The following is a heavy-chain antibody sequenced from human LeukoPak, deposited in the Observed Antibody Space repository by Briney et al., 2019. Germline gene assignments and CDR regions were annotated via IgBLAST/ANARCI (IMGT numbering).Heavy chain of an antibody. CDR3: ARAAYRSEVDY. CDR1: GFPFSSHG. CDR2: IYYSGST. V-gene: IGHV4-59*11. D-gene: IGHD6-19*01. Sequence: GSLRLSCAASGFPFSSHGMSWVRQPPGKGLEWIGYIYYSGSTNYNPSLKSRVTISVDTSKNQFSLKLSSVTAADTAVYYCARAAYRSEVDYWGQGTLVTVSS. J-gene: IGHJ4*02.